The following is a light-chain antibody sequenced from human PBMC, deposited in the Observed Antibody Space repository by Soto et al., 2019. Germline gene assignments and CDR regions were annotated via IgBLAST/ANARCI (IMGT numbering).Light chain of an antibody. CDR3: QQTYSNLWT. V-gene: IGKV1-39*01. CDR2: AAS. CDR1: QTVSRY. J-gene: IGKJ1*01. Sequence: DIQMTQSNSPMSAALGKRVDISGRASQTVSRYLNWYQQKSGTAPKLLIYAASTLHTGVPSRFSGRGSGTDFTLTINNLQREDFADYFCQQTYSNLWTFGQGTKVDIK.